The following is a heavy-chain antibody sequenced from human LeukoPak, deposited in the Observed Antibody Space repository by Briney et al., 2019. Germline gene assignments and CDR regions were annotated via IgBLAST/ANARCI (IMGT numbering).Heavy chain of an antibody. D-gene: IGHD3-22*01. J-gene: IGHJ4*02. CDR3: ARGAYYYDSSGYYRGNKYYFDY. CDR1: GFTFSSYW. V-gene: IGHV3-74*01. Sequence: GGSLRLSCAASGFTFSSYWMHWVRQAPGKGLVWVSRINTDGSSTSYADSVKGRFTISRDNAKNTLYLQMNSLRAEDTAVYYCARGAYYYDSSGYYRGNKYYFDYWGQGTLVTVSS. CDR2: INTDGSST.